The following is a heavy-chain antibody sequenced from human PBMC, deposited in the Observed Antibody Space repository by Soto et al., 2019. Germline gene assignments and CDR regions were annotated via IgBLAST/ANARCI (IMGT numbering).Heavy chain of an antibody. V-gene: IGHV1-69*01. CDR2: IIPIFGTA. J-gene: IGHJ4*02. D-gene: IGHD5-12*01. CDR3: AGESGRANLLVY. Sequence: QVQLVPSGAAVKKPGSSVKVSCKASGGPFSSYATSWVRQAPGQGLEWLGGIIPIFGTANYAQKFWGRVTITADESTSTAYMELSSLRSEDTAVYYCAGESGRANLLVYWGQGTLFTVCS. CDR1: GGPFSSYA.